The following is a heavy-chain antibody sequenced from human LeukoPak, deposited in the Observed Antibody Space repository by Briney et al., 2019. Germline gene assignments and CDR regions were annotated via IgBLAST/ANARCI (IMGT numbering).Heavy chain of an antibody. V-gene: IGHV4-34*01. CDR1: GGSFSGYY. CDR3: VRRPQSYYYDSSGYKYYYYYYGMDV. Sequence: SETLSLTCAVYGGSFSGYYWSWIRQPPGKGLEWIGEINHSGSTNYNPSLKSRVTISVDTSKNQFSLKLSSVTAADTAVYYCVRRPQSYYYDSSGYKYYYYYYGMDVWGQGTTVTVS. D-gene: IGHD3-22*01. CDR2: INHSGST. J-gene: IGHJ6*02.